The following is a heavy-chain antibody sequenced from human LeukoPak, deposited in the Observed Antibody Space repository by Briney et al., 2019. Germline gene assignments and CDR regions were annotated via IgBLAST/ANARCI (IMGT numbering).Heavy chain of an antibody. V-gene: IGHV3-23*01. D-gene: IGHD3-3*01. J-gene: IGHJ4*02. Sequence: GGSLRLSCAASGFTFSTYAMTWVRQAPGKGLEWVSLSGTGGSTYYADSVKGRFTISRDNSKNTVYLQMDSLRAEDSAVYYCAKAATIFGVVTNFDYWGQGTLVTVSS. CDR2: SGTGGST. CDR1: GFTFSTYA. CDR3: AKAATIFGVVTNFDY.